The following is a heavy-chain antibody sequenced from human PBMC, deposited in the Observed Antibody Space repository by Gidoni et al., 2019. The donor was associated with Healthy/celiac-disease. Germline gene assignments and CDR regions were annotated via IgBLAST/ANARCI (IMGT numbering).Heavy chain of an antibody. V-gene: IGHV1-69*01. Sequence: QVQLVQSGAEVQKPGSSVKVSCKASGGTFSSYAISWVRQAPGQGLEWMGGIIPSFGTANYAQKFQGRVTITADESTSTAYMELSSLRSEDTAVYYCARASSSGGDGDYVGWFDPWGQGTLVTVSS. CDR1: GGTFSSYA. CDR3: ARASSSGGDGDYVGWFDP. J-gene: IGHJ5*02. D-gene: IGHD4-17*01. CDR2: IIPSFGTA.